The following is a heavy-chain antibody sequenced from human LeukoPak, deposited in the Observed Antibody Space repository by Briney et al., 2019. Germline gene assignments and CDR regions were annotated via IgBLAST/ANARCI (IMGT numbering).Heavy chain of an antibody. D-gene: IGHD3-16*02. CDR2: ISGSGGST. CDR3: AKDSEITFGGVIALYYFDY. Sequence: GGSLRLSCAASGFTFSSYAMSWVRQAPGKGLEWVAAISGSGGSTYYADSGKGRFTISRDNSKNTLYLQINSLRAEDTAVYYCAKDSEITFGGVIALYYFDYWGQGTLVTVSS. J-gene: IGHJ4*02. CDR1: GFTFSSYA. V-gene: IGHV3-23*01.